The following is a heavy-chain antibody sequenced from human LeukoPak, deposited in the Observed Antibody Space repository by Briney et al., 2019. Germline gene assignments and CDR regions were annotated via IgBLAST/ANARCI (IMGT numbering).Heavy chain of an antibody. CDR3: ARDRGYSGSYSGY. Sequence: GGSLRLSCAASGFTFSSYGMHWVRQAPGKGLEWVTFIRYDGSNKHYADSVKGRFTISRDNSKNTLYLQMNSLRAEDTAVYYCARDRGYSGSYSGYWGQGTLVTVSS. CDR2: IRYDGSNK. J-gene: IGHJ4*02. V-gene: IGHV3-30*02. CDR1: GFTFSSYG. D-gene: IGHD1-26*01.